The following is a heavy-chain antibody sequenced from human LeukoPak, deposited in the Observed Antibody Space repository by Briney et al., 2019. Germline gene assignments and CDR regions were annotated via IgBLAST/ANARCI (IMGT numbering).Heavy chain of an antibody. Sequence: GGSLRLSCAASGFAFSDYWMSWVRQAPGKGPEWVANIKQDGSEEHYVDSVKGRFTVSRDNARNSLFLQMNSLRVEDTAVYYCTTYKNWVAGDVWGQGTTVSVSS. J-gene: IGHJ6*02. D-gene: IGHD7-27*01. CDR2: IKQDGSEE. CDR1: GFAFSDYW. CDR3: TTYKNWVAGDV. V-gene: IGHV3-7*01.